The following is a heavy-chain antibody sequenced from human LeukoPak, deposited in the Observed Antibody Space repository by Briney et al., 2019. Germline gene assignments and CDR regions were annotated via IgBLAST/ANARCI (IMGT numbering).Heavy chain of an antibody. CDR2: IIPIFGTA. CDR1: GGTFSSYT. Sequence: SVKVSCKASGGTFSSYTISWVRQAPGQGLEWMGGIIPIFGTANYAQKFQGRVTITADESTSTAYMELSSLRSEDTAVYYCASKGISYYDILTGHYFDYWGQGTLVTVSS. D-gene: IGHD3-9*01. V-gene: IGHV1-69*13. J-gene: IGHJ4*02. CDR3: ASKGISYYDILTGHYFDY.